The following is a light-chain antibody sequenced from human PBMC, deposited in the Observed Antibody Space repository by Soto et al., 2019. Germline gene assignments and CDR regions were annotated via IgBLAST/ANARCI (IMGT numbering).Light chain of an antibody. J-gene: IGKJ4*01. V-gene: IGKV1-27*01. CDR2: AAS. Sequence: IQMTQSPSSLSASSGDRVTITCRASQGIGVYLAWLQQKPGKVPKLLIYAASTLQSGVPSRFSGSGSGTDFTLTIRSLQPADFASYYCHMYNIAPLTFGGGTKVDIK. CDR3: HMYNIAPLT. CDR1: QGIGVY.